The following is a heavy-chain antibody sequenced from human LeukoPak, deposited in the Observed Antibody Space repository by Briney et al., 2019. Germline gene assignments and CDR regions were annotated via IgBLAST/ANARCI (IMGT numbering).Heavy chain of an antibody. J-gene: IGHJ3*02. D-gene: IGHD5-18*01. CDR2: ISSSSSYI. CDR3: AALGIHGAFDI. V-gene: IGHV3-21*01. CDR1: GFTFSSYS. Sequence: PGGSLRLSCAASGFTFSSYSMNWVRQAPGKGLEWVSSISSSSSYIYYADSVKGRFTISRDNAKNSLYLQMNSLRAEDTAVYYCAALGIHGAFDIWGQGTMVTVSS.